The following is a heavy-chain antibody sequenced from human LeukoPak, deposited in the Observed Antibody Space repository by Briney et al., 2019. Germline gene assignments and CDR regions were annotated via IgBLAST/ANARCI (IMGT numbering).Heavy chain of an antibody. CDR1: GFTFSSYA. CDR2: ISGSGT. D-gene: IGHD3-3*01. J-gene: IGHJ1*01. V-gene: IGHV3-23*01. CDR3: VRDVAYDFRNPYRYFQH. Sequence: GGSLRLSCAASGFTFSSYAMSWVRQAPGKGLEWVSTISGSGTYYADSVKGRFTISRDNAKSSLYLQMKSLRAEDTAVYYCVRDVAYDFRNPYRYFQHWGQGTLVTVSS.